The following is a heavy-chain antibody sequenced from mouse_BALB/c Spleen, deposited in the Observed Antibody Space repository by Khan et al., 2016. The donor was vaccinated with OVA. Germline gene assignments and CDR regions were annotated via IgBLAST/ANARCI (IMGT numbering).Heavy chain of an antibody. D-gene: IGHD2-1*01. Sequence: QVRLQQSGAELVRPGTSVKVSCKASGYAFTDYLIEWVKQRPGQGLEWIGVINPGSGNTNYNEKFKDRATLTADKYSNTAYMQLSSLTSDDSAVXFCARGGYGTLAYWGQGTPVTVSA. CDR1: GYAFTDYL. J-gene: IGHJ3*01. CDR3: ARGGYGTLAY. CDR2: INPGSGNT. V-gene: IGHV1-54*01.